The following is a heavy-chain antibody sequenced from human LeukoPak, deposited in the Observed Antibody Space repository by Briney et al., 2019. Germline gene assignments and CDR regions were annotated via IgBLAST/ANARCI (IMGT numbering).Heavy chain of an antibody. CDR2: GNHRESS. D-gene: IGHD5-12*01. CDR1: GGSFSDYY. CDR3: ARGRVDITPTRPPFDF. Sequence: SETLSLTCAVHGGSFSDYYWCWIRQPPAKGQEWLGDGNHRESSNYNPSLKSRVTRSEDTSKNQSSLKVFSVTAADTAVYYCARGRVDITPTRPPFDFWGQGTLVTVSS. J-gene: IGHJ4*02. V-gene: IGHV4-34*01.